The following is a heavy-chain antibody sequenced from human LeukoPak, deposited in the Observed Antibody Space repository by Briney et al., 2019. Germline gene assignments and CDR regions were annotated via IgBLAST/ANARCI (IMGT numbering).Heavy chain of an antibody. D-gene: IGHD6-13*01. CDR2: IYSGGST. J-gene: IGHJ4*02. CDR1: GFTVSSNY. V-gene: IGHV3-66*01. CDR3: ARGYSSSWYLDY. Sequence: PGGSLRLSCAAYGFTVSSNYMSWVRQAPGKGLEWVSVIYSGGSTYYADSVKGRFTISRDNSKNTLYLQMNSLRAEDTAVYYCARGYSSSWYLDYWGQGTLVTVSS.